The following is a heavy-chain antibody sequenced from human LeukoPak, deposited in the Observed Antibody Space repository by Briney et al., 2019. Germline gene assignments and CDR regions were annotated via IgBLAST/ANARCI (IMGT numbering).Heavy chain of an antibody. CDR2: IKQDGSEK. D-gene: IGHD3-3*01. Sequence: PGGSLRLSCAASGFTFSSYWTSWVRQAPGKGLEWVANIKQDGSEKYYVDSVKGRFTISRDNAKNSLYLQMNSLRAEDTAVYYCARVLDFWSGSADYWGQGTLVTVSS. V-gene: IGHV3-7*01. CDR1: GFTFSSYW. CDR3: ARVLDFWSGSADY. J-gene: IGHJ4*02.